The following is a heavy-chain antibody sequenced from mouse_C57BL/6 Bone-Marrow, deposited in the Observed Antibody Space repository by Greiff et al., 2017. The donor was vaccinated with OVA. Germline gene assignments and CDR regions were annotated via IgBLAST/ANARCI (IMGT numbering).Heavy chain of an antibody. J-gene: IGHJ2*01. CDR3: ARGALYYGSSLFDD. V-gene: IGHV1-78*01. Sequence: VQLKQSDAELVKPGASVKISCKVSGYTFTDHTIHLMKQRPEQGLDWIGYIYPRDGSTKYNEKCKGKAPLTADKSSSTAYMQLNSLTSEDSAVYFCARGALYYGSSLFDDWGQGTTLTVSS. CDR2: IYPRDGST. CDR1: GYTFTDHT. D-gene: IGHD1-1*01.